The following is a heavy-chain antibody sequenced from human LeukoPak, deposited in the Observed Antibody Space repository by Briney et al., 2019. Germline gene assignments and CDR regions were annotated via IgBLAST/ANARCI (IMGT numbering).Heavy chain of an antibody. J-gene: IGHJ2*01. CDR2: IIPIFGTA. Sequence: GASVKVSCKASGGTFSCYAISWVRQAPGQGLEWMGGIIPIFGTANYAQKFQGRVTITADESTSTAYMELSSLRSEDTAVYYCARASQSYDHNWYFDLWGRGTLVTVSS. CDR1: GGTFSCYA. V-gene: IGHV1-69*13. D-gene: IGHD5-12*01. CDR3: ARASQSYDHNWYFDL.